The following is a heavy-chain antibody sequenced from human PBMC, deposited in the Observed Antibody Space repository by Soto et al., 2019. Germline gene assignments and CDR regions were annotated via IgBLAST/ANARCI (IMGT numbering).Heavy chain of an antibody. D-gene: IGHD2-2*01. J-gene: IGHJ5*02. CDR3: ARDGADIVLVPAPNWFDP. CDR2: INPSGGST. CDR1: GYTFTSYY. Sequence: ASVKVSCKASGYTFTSYYMHWVRQAPGQGLEWMGKINPSGGSTSYAQKFQGRVTMTRDTSTSTVYMELSSLRSEDTAVYYCARDGADIVLVPAPNWFDPWGQGTLVAVSS. V-gene: IGHV1-46*01.